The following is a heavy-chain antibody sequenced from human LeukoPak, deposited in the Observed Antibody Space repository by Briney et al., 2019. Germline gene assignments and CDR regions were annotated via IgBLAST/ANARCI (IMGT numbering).Heavy chain of an antibody. CDR3: ARQDALGKFPPPYYMDV. CDR2: ISETGSI. Sequence: PSETLSLTCTVSGGSIRSYYWNWIRQPPGKGLEWIGYISETGSINYNSSLENRATLSLDRSKSQISLNLRSATVADTAVYYCARQDALGKFPPPYYMDVWGKGTTVIVS. J-gene: IGHJ6*03. V-gene: IGHV4-59*08. D-gene: IGHD1-26*01. CDR1: GGSIRSYY.